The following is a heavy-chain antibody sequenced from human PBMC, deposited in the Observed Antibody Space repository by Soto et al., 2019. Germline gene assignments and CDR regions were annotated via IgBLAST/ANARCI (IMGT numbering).Heavy chain of an antibody. D-gene: IGHD3-16*01. CDR3: ARHEGGGPPSGYYFDF. CDR1: GGSISGDY. J-gene: IGHJ4*02. Sequence: SETLSLTCTVSGGSISGDYWSWIRQPPGKGLEWIGYIYYSGNTNYNPSLKSRVTISVDTSKNQFSLKLSSVTAADTAVYYCARHEGGGPPSGYYFDFWGQGSLVTVSS. CDR2: IYYSGNT. V-gene: IGHV4-59*08.